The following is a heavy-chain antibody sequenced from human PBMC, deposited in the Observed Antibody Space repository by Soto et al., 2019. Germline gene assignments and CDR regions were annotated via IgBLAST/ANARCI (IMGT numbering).Heavy chain of an antibody. D-gene: IGHD3-22*01. J-gene: IGHJ4*02. V-gene: IGHV3-74*01. CDR1: GFTFSTYW. CDR2: IRSDGSGT. Sequence: LRLSCAASGFTFSTYWMHWVRQAPGKGLEWVSRIRSDGSGTTYADSVKGRLTISRDNAKNKLYLQMNSLRAEDTAVYYCARGDGDYYDGNGYLGRHWGQGTLVTVSS. CDR3: ARGDGDYYDGNGYLGRH.